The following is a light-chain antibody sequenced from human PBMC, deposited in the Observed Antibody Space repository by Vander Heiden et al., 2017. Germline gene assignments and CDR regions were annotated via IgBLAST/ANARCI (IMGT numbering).Light chain of an antibody. V-gene: IGKV1-39*01. CDR3: QQSYNSPYT. CDR1: QSISNY. Sequence: IQMSQSPSSLSASVGDRVTITCRASQSISNYLNWYQHKPGKAPKLLIYAASSLQSGVPSTFSGSGSGTDFTLTITSLQPEDFATYYCQQSYNSPYTFGQGTKVEIK. CDR2: AAS. J-gene: IGKJ2*01.